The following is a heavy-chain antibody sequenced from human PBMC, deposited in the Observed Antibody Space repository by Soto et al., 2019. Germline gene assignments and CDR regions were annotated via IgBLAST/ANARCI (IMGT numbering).Heavy chain of an antibody. CDR3: ARDMRMATTDYYYYGMDV. D-gene: IGHD5-12*01. CDR1: GYTFTSYG. CDR2: ISGYNGNT. J-gene: IGHJ6*02. Sequence: ASVKVSCKASGYTFTSYGISWVRQAPGQGLEWMGWISGYNGNTNYAQKFQGRVTITADKSTSTAYMELSSLRSEDTAVYYCARDMRMATTDYYYYGMDVWGQGTTVTVSS. V-gene: IGHV1-18*01.